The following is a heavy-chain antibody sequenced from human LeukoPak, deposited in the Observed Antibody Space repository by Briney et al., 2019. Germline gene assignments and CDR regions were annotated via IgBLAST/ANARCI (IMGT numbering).Heavy chain of an antibody. CDR2: IFGSGGSA. D-gene: IGHD6-19*01. J-gene: IGHJ4*02. CDR1: GFTFGSYA. V-gene: IGHV3-23*01. CDR3: GKTTTGYSSGQKPAWPVDY. Sequence: PGGSLRLSCAASGFTFGSYAMYWVRQAPGKGLEWVAGIFGSGGSAHYADSVKGRFTISRDNSKNTVYLQINSLRAEDTAVYYCGKTTTGYSSGQKPAWPVDYWGQGTLVTVSS.